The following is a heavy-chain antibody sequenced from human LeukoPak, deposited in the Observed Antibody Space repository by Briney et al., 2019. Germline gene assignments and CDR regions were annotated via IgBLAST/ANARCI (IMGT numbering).Heavy chain of an antibody. Sequence: PGRSLRLSCTASGFTFSDYAMSWVRQAPGKGLEWVGFIRCKAYGGTTEYAASVKGRFTISRDDSKSIAYLQMNSLSAEDTALYSCAKDFEAEPSYSFDHWGQGILVTVLS. CDR3: AKDFEAEPSYSFDH. CDR1: GFTFSDYA. D-gene: IGHD3-10*01. V-gene: IGHV3-49*04. J-gene: IGHJ4*02. CDR2: IRCKAYGGTT.